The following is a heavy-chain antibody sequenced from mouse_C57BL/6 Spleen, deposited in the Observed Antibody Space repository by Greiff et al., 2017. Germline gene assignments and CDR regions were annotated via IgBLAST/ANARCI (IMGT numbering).Heavy chain of an antibody. Sequence: EVMLVESGEGLVKPGGSLKLSCAASGFTFSSYAMSWVRQTPEKRLAWVAYISRGGDYTYYADTVKGRITVARDNARNTLYRKMSSLKSEDTAMYYCTSEGLGGAMDYWGQGTSVTGSS. D-gene: IGHD4-1*01. CDR3: TSEGLGGAMDY. J-gene: IGHJ4*01. V-gene: IGHV5-9-1*02. CDR2: ISRGGDYT. CDR1: GFTFSSYA.